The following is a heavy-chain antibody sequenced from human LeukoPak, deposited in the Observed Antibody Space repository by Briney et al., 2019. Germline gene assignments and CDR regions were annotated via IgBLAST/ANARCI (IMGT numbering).Heavy chain of an antibody. J-gene: IGHJ4*02. CDR1: GFSLSAFG. CDR2: ISGSGGST. Sequence: GGSLRLSCAVSGFSLSAFGMHWARQAPGKGLEWVSAISGSGGSTYYADSVKGRFTISRDNSKSTLFLQMNSLRAEDTAVYYCAKDPRVGSRVATPCHWGQGTLVTVSS. CDR3: AKDPRVGSRVATPCH. V-gene: IGHV3-23*01. D-gene: IGHD5-24*01.